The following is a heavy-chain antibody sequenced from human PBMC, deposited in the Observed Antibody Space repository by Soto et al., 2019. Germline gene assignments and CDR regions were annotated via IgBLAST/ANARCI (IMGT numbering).Heavy chain of an antibody. CDR3: ARSYVDTAMVCGY. D-gene: IGHD5-18*01. V-gene: IGHV3-33*01. Sequence: QVQLVESGGGVVQPGRSLRLSCAASGFTFSSYGMHWVRQAPGKGLEWVAVIWYDGSNKYYADSVKGRFTISRDNSKNTLYLQMNSLRAEDTAVYYCARSYVDTAMVCGYWGQGTLVTVSS. CDR1: GFTFSSYG. CDR2: IWYDGSNK. J-gene: IGHJ4*02.